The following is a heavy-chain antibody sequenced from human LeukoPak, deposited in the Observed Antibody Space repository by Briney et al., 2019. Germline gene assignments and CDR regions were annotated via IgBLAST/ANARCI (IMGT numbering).Heavy chain of an antibody. CDR1: GFTFSSYG. J-gene: IGHJ3*02. CDR2: ISYDGSNK. D-gene: IGHD2-21*02. CDR3: AKDAVVVTAEDAFDI. Sequence: GRSLRLSCAASGFTFSSYGMHWVRQAPGKGLEWVAVISYDGSNKYYADSVKGRFTISRDNSKNTLYLQMSSLRAEDTAVYYCAKDAVVVTAEDAFDIWGQGTMVTVSS. V-gene: IGHV3-30*18.